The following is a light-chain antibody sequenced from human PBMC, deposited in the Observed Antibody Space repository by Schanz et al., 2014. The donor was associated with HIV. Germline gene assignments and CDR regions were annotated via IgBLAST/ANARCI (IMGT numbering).Light chain of an antibody. CDR3: SSYTSSSIVV. J-gene: IGLJ2*01. V-gene: IGLV2-8*01. CDR1: SSDIGGYNY. CDR2: EVS. Sequence: QSALTQPPSASGSPGQSVTISCTGTSSDIGGYNYVSWYQLYPGKAPKLMIYEVSERPSGVPDRFSGSKSGNTASLTISGLQAEDEADYYCSSYTSSSIVVFGGGTKLTVL.